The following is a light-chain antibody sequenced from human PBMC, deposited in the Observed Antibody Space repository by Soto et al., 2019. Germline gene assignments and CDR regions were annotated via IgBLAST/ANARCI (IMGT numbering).Light chain of an antibody. J-gene: IGKJ1*01. CDR2: GAS. Sequence: EIVLTQSPGTLSLSPGERATLSCRASQSVSSSYLAWYQQKPGQAPRLLIYGASSRATGIPDRFSGSGSGTDVTPTISRLEPEEFAVYYCQQYGRTVGQGTKVEIK. V-gene: IGKV3-20*01. CDR3: QQYGRT. CDR1: QSVSSSY.